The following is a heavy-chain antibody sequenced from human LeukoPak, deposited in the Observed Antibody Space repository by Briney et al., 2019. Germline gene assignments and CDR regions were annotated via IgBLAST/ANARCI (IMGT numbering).Heavy chain of an antibody. CDR2: INPSGGST. J-gene: IGHJ4*02. D-gene: IGHD5-18*01. Sequence: ASVKVSCKPSGYTFTSYYMHWVRHAPGQGLEWMGIINPSGGSTSYAQTFKGRGPMTRDTAKSTVYMELNSLRPEDTAVYYCARESLYRYSYGLGYWGQGTLVTVSS. V-gene: IGHV1-46*01. CDR1: GYTFTSYY. CDR3: ARESLYRYSYGLGY.